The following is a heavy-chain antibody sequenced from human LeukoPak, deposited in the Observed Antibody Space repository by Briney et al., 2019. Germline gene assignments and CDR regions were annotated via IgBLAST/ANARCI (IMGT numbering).Heavy chain of an antibody. CDR3: AKDREKPSQFDY. Sequence: GGSLRLSCAASGFTFSSCAMSWIRQAPGEGLEWVSAISGSGSSTYYADSVKGRFTISRDNSKNTLFLQMSSLRVEDTAVYYCAKDREKPSQFDYWGQGTLVTVSS. CDR1: GFTFSSCA. V-gene: IGHV3-23*01. CDR2: ISGSGSST. J-gene: IGHJ4*02.